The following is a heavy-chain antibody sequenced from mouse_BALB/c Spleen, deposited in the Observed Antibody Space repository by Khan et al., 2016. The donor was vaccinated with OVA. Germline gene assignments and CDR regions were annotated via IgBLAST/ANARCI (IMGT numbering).Heavy chain of an antibody. CDR3: TRGGYGCFAY. Sequence: QVQLQQSGAELVKPGASVKLSCKASGYTFTSYYMYWVKQRPGQGLEWIGEINPSNGGTNFNEKFKSKATLTVDKSSSTAYMQFTSLTSEDSAVYYCTRGGYGCFAYWGQGTLVTVSA. CDR1: GYTFTSYY. J-gene: IGHJ3*01. D-gene: IGHD2-2*01. V-gene: IGHV1S81*02. CDR2: INPSNGGT.